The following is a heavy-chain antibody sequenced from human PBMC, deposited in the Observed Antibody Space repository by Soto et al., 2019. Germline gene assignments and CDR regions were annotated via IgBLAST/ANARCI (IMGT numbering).Heavy chain of an antibody. CDR1: GGTFSSYA. CDR3: ARDSYYYGSGSYYNDHY. D-gene: IGHD3-10*01. Sequence: QVQLVQSGAEVKKPGSSVKVSCKASGGTFSSYAISWVRQAPGQGLEWMGGIIPIFGTAKYAQKFQGRVTITADESTSTAYMELSSLRSEDTAVYYCARDSYYYGSGSYYNDHYWGHGTLVTVSS. V-gene: IGHV1-69*01. J-gene: IGHJ4*01. CDR2: IIPIFGTA.